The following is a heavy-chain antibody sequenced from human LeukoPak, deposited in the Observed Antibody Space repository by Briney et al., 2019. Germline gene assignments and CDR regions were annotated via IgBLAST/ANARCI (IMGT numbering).Heavy chain of an antibody. Sequence: SETLSLTCTVSGGSISSYYWSWIRQPPWKGLEWIGYIYYSGSTNYNPSLKSRVTISVDTSKNQFSLKLSSVTAADTAVYYCARGYCSSTSCYPLDYWGQGTLVTVSS. CDR3: ARGYCSSTSCYPLDY. D-gene: IGHD2-2*01. CDR2: IYYSGST. V-gene: IGHV4-59*01. J-gene: IGHJ4*02. CDR1: GGSISSYY.